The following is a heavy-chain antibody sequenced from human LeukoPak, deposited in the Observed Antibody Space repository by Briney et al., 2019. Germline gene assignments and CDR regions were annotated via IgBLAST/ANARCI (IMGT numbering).Heavy chain of an antibody. CDR1: GYTFSAYD. CDR3: ARSLLGYCSSTSCPLGY. CDR2: INPSGGST. J-gene: IGHJ4*02. D-gene: IGHD2-2*01. V-gene: IGHV1-46*01. Sequence: ASVKVSCKASGYTFSAYDINWVRQATGHGLEWMGIINPSGGSTSYAQKFQGRVTMTRDTSTSTVYMELSSLRSEDAAVYYCARSLLGYCSSTSCPLGYWGQGTLVTVSS.